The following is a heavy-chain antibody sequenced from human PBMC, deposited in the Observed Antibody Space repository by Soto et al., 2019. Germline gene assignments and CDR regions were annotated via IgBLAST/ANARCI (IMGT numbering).Heavy chain of an antibody. D-gene: IGHD5-18*01. CDR3: ARQRIQLWKYYFDY. J-gene: IGHJ4*02. Sequence: PGESLKISFKGSGYSFTNYWIGWVSQKPGKGLEWMGIIYPGDSDTRYSPSFQGQVTISADKPISTAYLQWSSLKASDTAMYYCARQRIQLWKYYFDYWGQGTLVTVSS. V-gene: IGHV5-51*01. CDR1: GYSFTNYW. CDR2: IYPGDSDT.